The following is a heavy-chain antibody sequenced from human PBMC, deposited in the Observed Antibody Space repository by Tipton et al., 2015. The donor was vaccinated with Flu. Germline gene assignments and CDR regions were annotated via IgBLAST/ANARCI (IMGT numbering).Heavy chain of an antibody. D-gene: IGHD2-21*01. CDR2: INPSGGST. CDR1: GYTFTSYY. J-gene: IGHJ3*02. CDR3: ARGGHYCGGDCGDAFDI. Sequence: QLVQSGPEVKKPGASVKVSCKASGYTFTSYYMHWVRQAPGQGLEWMGIINPSGGSTSYAQKLQGRVTMTRDTSTSTVYMELSSLRSEDTAVYYCARGGHYCGGDCGDAFDIWGQGTMVTVSS. V-gene: IGHV1-46*04.